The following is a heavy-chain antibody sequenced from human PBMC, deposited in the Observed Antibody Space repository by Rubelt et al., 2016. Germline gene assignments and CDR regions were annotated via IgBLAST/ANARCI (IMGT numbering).Heavy chain of an antibody. CDR3: AGGRGYSGYDYGY. D-gene: IGHD5-12*01. CDR1: GGSFSGYY. CDR2: INHSGST. Sequence: QVQLQQWGAGLLKPSETLSLTCAVYGGSFSGYYWSWIRQPPGKGLEWIGEINHSGSTNYNPSLKSRVTISVDTSKNQFSLKLGSVTAADTAVYYCAGGRGYSGYDYGYRGQGTLVTVSS. J-gene: IGHJ4*02. V-gene: IGHV4-34*01.